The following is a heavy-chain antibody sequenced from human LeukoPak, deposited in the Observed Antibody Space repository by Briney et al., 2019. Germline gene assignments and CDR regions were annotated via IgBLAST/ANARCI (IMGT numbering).Heavy chain of an antibody. V-gene: IGHV1-69*05. CDR2: IILFFGTA. D-gene: IGHD3-10*01. CDR1: GGTFSSYA. J-gene: IGHJ4*02. CDR3: ARGGFGGFSLFAFDY. Sequence: SVKVSCKASGGTFSSYAVNWVRQAPGQGLEWMGGIILFFGTANYAQKFQGRVTITTDESTSTAYMELRSLRSDDTAVYYCARGGFGGFSLFAFDYWGQGTLVTVSS.